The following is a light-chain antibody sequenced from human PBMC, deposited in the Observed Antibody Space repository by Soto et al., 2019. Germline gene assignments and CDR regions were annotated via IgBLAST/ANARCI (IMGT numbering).Light chain of an antibody. CDR2: AAS. Sequence: DLQMTQSHSSDPASIGAGFTITCQASQGISTCLAWYQQKPGKAPKLLIYAASSVQSGVPLRFSGSGSGTDFTLTMSSLQPEDFATYYCQQLHSTPVTFGQGTRLEIK. J-gene: IGKJ5*01. CDR1: QGISTC. CDR3: QQLHSTPVT. V-gene: IGKV1D-12*01.